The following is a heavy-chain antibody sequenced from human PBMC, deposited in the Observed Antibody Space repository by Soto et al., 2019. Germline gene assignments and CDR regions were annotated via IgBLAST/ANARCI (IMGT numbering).Heavy chain of an antibody. J-gene: IGHJ6*02. V-gene: IGHV1-18*01. Sequence: ASVKLSCKASGYTFTSYGSSWVRQATGQGLEWMGWISAYNGNTNYAQKLQGRVTMTTDTSTSTAYMELRSLRSDDTAVYYCARDPAYYDFWSGYYSSYYYYGMDVWGQGTTVTAP. D-gene: IGHD3-3*01. CDR2: ISAYNGNT. CDR3: ARDPAYYDFWSGYYSSYYYYGMDV. CDR1: GYTFTSYG.